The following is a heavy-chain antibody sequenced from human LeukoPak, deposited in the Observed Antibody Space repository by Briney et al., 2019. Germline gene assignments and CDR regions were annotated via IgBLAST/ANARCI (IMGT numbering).Heavy chain of an antibody. Sequence: GGSLRLSCAASGFIFSHYGMHWVRQAPGKGLEWVAVIQNDASTENFADSVKGRFTISRDNSKNTVFLQVNSLRVEDTAVYYCARELSQIVWGGLDYGGQGTLVSVSS. V-gene: IGHV3-33*05. D-gene: IGHD2-21*01. CDR3: ARELSQIVWGGLDY. J-gene: IGHJ4*02. CDR1: GFIFSHYG. CDR2: IQNDASTE.